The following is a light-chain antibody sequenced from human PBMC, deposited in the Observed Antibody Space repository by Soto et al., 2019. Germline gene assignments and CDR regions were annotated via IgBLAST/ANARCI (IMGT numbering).Light chain of an antibody. CDR1: QSISTW. CDR3: QQYNSYSWT. CDR2: EAS. Sequence: DIQMTQSPSTLSASVGDRVTITCRASQSISTWLAWYQQIPGKAPKLLIYEASSLESGVPSRFSGSGSGTEFTLTISSLQPDDSATYYCQQYNSYSWTFGQGTKVEIK. J-gene: IGKJ1*01. V-gene: IGKV1-5*03.